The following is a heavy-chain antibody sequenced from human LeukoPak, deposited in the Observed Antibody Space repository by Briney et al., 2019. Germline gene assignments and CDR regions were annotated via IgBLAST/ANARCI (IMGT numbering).Heavy chain of an antibody. CDR2: ISSSFIYI. V-gene: IGHV3-21*01. CDR1: GFTFSSYS. D-gene: IGHD1-1*01. J-gene: IGHJ4*02. CDR3: ARGGQGNWPTPFDY. Sequence: GGSLRLSCAASGFTFSSYSMNWVRQAPGKGLEWVSSISSSFIYIYYADSVRGRFTISRDNAKSSLYLQMDSLRAEDTAVYYCARGGQGNWPTPFDYWGQGTLVTVSS.